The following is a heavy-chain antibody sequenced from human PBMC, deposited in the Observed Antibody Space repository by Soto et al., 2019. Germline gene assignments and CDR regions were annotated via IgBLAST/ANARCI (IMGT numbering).Heavy chain of an antibody. Sequence: PGGSLRLSCAASGFTFSSYAMHWVRQAPGKGLEWVAVISYDGSNKYYADSVKGRFTISRDNSKNTLYLQMNSLRAEDTAVYYCARPNYYDSSGYRIWGQGTMVT. V-gene: IGHV3-30-3*01. CDR1: GFTFSSYA. J-gene: IGHJ3*02. D-gene: IGHD3-22*01. CDR2: ISYDGSNK. CDR3: ARPNYYDSSGYRI.